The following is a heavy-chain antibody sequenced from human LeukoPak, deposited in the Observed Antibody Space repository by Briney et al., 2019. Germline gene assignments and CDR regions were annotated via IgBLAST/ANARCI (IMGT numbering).Heavy chain of an antibody. CDR2: INPNSGGT. D-gene: IGHD3-22*01. Sequence: GASVKVSCKASGYTFTGYHMHWVRQAPGQGPEWMGWINPNSGGTNYAQKFQGRVTMTRDKSISTAYMELSRLRSDDTAVYYCARDVDYYDSSGYYYDFDYWGQGTLATVSS. CDR1: GYTFTGYH. J-gene: IGHJ4*02. CDR3: ARDVDYYDSSGYYYDFDY. V-gene: IGHV1-2*02.